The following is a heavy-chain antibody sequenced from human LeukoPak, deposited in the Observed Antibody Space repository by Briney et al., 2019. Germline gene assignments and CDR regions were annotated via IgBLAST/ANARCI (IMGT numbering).Heavy chain of an antibody. Sequence: PSETLSLTCTVSGGSISGYYWSWVRQPPLKGLEWIGYIYSSGITRYSPSLKSRLTISVDTSKNQFSLRLSSVTAADTALYYCARLATDSDILTGSDYWGQGTLGTVSS. D-gene: IGHD3-9*01. CDR1: GGSISGYY. CDR3: ARLATDSDILTGSDY. CDR2: IYSSGIT. V-gene: IGHV4-59*08. J-gene: IGHJ4*02.